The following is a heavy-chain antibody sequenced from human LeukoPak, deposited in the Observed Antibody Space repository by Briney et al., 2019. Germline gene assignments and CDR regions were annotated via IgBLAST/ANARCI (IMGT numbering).Heavy chain of an antibody. CDR1: GFTFSSYW. V-gene: IGHV3-74*01. Sequence: GGSLRLSCAASGFTFSSYWMHWVRQAPGKGLVWVSRTNSDGSSTSYADPVKGRFTISRDNAKNTLYLQMNSLRAEDTAVYYCASGYSGFCWGQGTLVTVSS. D-gene: IGHD5-12*01. CDR2: TNSDGSST. CDR3: ASGYSGFC. J-gene: IGHJ4*02.